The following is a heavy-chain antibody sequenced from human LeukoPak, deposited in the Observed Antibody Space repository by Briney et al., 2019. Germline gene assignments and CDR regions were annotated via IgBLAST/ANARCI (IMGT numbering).Heavy chain of an antibody. CDR1: GFTFSSYG. V-gene: IGHV3-33*01. J-gene: IGHJ3*02. CDR3: ARTTVVTPSAFHI. D-gene: IGHD4-23*01. CDR2: IWYDGSNK. Sequence: GGSLRLSCAASGFTFSSYGMHWVRQAPGKGLEWVAVIWYDGSNKYYADSVKGRFTISRDNSKNTLYLQMNSLRAEDTAVYYCARTTVVTPSAFHIWGQGTMVTVSS.